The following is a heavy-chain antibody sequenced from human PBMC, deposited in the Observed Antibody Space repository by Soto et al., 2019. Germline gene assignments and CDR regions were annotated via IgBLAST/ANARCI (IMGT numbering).Heavy chain of an antibody. V-gene: IGHV1-2*04. CDR3: ARESFPRPLYYYYYGMDV. CDR2: INPNSGGT. Sequence: ASVKVSCKASGYTFTGYYMHWVRQAPGQGLEWMGWINPNSGGTNYAQKFQGWVTMTRDTSISTAYMELSRLRSDDTAVYYCARESFPRPLYYYYYGMDVWGQGTTVTVSS. CDR1: GYTFTGYY. J-gene: IGHJ6*02.